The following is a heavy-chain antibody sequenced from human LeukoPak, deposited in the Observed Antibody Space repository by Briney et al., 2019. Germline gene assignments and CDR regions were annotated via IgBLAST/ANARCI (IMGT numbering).Heavy chain of an antibody. Sequence: RASETLSLTCTVSGGSISGGDYAWSWIRQHPGKGLEWIGYIYYSGTRHYNPSLQSRVTLSIDTSKNQFSLKLSSVTAADTAVYYCASAQSIAAAGVWFDPWGQGTLVTVSS. CDR2: IYYSGTR. CDR3: ASAQSIAAAGVWFDP. D-gene: IGHD6-13*01. V-gene: IGHV4-31*03. CDR1: GGSISGGDYA. J-gene: IGHJ5*02.